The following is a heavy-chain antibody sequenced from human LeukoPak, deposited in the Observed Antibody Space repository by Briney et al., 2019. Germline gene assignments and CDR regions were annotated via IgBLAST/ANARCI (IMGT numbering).Heavy chain of an antibody. CDR2: IYHSGHT. CDR1: GYSISSGYY. D-gene: IGHD1-1*01. CDR3: AKEGTVRWFDP. J-gene: IGHJ5*02. V-gene: IGHV4-38-2*02. Sequence: SETLSLTCTVSGYSISSGYYWSFIRQPPGKGLEWIGGIYHSGHTFYNPSLKSRVTISVETSKNQFSLKLNSVTAADTAVYYCAKEGTVRWFDPWGPGTLVTVSS.